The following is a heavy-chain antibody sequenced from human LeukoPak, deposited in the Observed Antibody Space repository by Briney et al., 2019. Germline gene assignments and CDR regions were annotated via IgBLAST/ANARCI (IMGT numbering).Heavy chain of an antibody. J-gene: IGHJ5*02. CDR2: INPNSGGT. CDR3: ARDQAAPPWGGFDP. CDR1: GYTFTGYY. V-gene: IGHV1-2*02. Sequence: ASVKVSCKASGYTFTGYYMHWVRQAPGQGLEWMGWINPNSGGTNYAQKFQGRVTMTRDTSISTAYMELSRLRSDDTAVYYCARDQAAPPWGGFDPWGQGTLVTVSS. D-gene: IGHD3-16*01.